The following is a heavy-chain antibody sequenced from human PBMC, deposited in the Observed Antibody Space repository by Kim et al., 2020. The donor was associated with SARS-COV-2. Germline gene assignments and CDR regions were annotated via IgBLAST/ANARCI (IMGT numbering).Heavy chain of an antibody. CDR2: IYYSGST. CDR1: GGSISSYY. V-gene: IGHV4-59*01. D-gene: IGHD6-13*01. J-gene: IGHJ5*02. Sequence: SETLSLTCTVSGGSISSYYWSWIRQPPGKGLEWIGYIYYSGSTNYNPSLKSRVTISVDTSKNQFSLKLSSVTAADTAVYYCARDGAHIAAAGTVGWFDPWGQGTLVTVSS. CDR3: ARDGAHIAAAGTVGWFDP.